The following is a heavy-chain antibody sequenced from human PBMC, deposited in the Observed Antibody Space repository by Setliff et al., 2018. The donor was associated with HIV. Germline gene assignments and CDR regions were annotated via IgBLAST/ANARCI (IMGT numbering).Heavy chain of an antibody. V-gene: IGHV1-18*04. CDR3: VRGYYYDKTGYGTFDI. Sequence: ASVKVSCKASGYTFTAYGITWVRQAPGQGLEWMGWMCAYSGDTKYAQKIQGRVNMTRDTSTYTAYVELRSLRFDDTALYYCVRGYYYDKTGYGTFDIWGQGTVVTVSS. CDR2: MCAYSGDT. D-gene: IGHD3-22*01. J-gene: IGHJ3*02. CDR1: GYTFTAYG.